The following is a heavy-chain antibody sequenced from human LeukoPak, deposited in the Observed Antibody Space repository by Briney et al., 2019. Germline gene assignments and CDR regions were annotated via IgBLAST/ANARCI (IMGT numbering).Heavy chain of an antibody. CDR2: IYYSGSS. Sequence: SETLSLTCTVSGGSISSHYWSWIRQPPGKGLEWIGHIYYSGSSNYNPSLKSRVTISVDTSKNQFSLKLSSVTAADTAVYYCARALYGSSSLFDYWGQGTLVTVSS. V-gene: IGHV4-59*11. J-gene: IGHJ4*02. CDR3: ARALYGSSSLFDY. D-gene: IGHD6-6*01. CDR1: GGSISSHY.